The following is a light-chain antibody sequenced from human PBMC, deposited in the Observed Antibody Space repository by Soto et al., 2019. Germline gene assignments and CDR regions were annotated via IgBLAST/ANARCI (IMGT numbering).Light chain of an antibody. Sequence: QLVLTQPASVSGSPGQSITISCTGTSSDVGGYNYVSWYQQHPGKAPKLMIYEVSNRPSGVSNRFSGSKSGNTASLTISGLQAEDEAEYYCSSYTSSSNLVFGGGTQLTVL. V-gene: IGLV2-14*01. CDR2: EVS. CDR3: SSYTSSSNLV. J-gene: IGLJ3*02. CDR1: SSDVGGYNY.